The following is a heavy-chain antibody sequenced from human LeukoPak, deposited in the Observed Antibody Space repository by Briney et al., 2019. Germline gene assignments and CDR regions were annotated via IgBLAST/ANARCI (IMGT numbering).Heavy chain of an antibody. CDR2: IYYSGST. V-gene: IGHV4-59*01. J-gene: IGHJ4*02. Sequence: SSETLSLTCTVSGGSIGSYYWSWIRQPPGKGLEWIGYIYYSGSTNYNPSLKSRVTISVDTSKNQFSLKLSSVTAADTAVYYCARSQGIGYFDYWGQGTLVTVSS. CDR3: ARSQGIGYFDY. CDR1: GGSIGSYY. D-gene: IGHD2-21*01.